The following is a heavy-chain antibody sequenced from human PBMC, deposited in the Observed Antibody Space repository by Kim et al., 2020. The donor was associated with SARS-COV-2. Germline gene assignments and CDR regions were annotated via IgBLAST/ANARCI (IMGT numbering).Heavy chain of an antibody. CDR3: AREYGQLLPLGY. V-gene: IGHV3-53*01. J-gene: IGHJ4*02. Sequence: YASSVKGRFTISRDNSKNTLYLQMNSLRAEDTAVYYCAREYGQLLPLGYWGQGTLVTVSS. D-gene: IGHD2-2*01.